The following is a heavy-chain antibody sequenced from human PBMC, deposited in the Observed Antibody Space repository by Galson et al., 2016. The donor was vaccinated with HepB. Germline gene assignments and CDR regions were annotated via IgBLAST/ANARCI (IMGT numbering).Heavy chain of an antibody. CDR1: GFNFSTYA. Sequence: SLRLSCAASGFNFSTYAMHWVRQAPGKGLEWVSVIWYDGSDEKYGDSVKGRFTASRDNSNNTLYLQMDSLRAEDTAVYYCARAHCSSTGCRTNLDYWGQGTLVIVSS. V-gene: IGHV3-33*01. D-gene: IGHD2-2*01. J-gene: IGHJ4*02. CDR3: ARAHCSSTGCRTNLDY. CDR2: IWYDGSDE.